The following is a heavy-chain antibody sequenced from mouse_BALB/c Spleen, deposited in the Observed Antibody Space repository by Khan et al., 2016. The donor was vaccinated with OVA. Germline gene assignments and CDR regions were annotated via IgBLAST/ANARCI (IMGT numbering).Heavy chain of an antibody. CDR1: GYTFINYW. CDR2: INPSTGYT. V-gene: IGHV1-7*01. J-gene: IGHJ2*01. Sequence: VQLQQSGAELAKPGASVKMSCKASGYTFINYWILWVKQRPGQGLEWIVYINPSTGYTEYNQNFKDKATLTADKSSSTAYMQLSSLTPEDSAVYYCARRGLRWDFDYWGQGTTLTVSS. CDR3: ARRGLRWDFDY. D-gene: IGHD1-1*01.